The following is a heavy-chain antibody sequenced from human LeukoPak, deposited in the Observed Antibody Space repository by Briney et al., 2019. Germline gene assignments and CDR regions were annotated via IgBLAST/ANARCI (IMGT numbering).Heavy chain of an antibody. J-gene: IGHJ4*02. V-gene: IGHV1-2*02. CDR3: ARGRSIADYFDY. CDR1: GYTFTGYY. Sequence: ASVKVSCKASGYTFTGYYMHWVPQAPGQGLEWMGWINPNSGGTNYAQKFQGRVTMTRDTSISTAYMELSRLRSDDTAVYYCARGRSIADYFDYWGQGTLVTVSS. CDR2: INPNSGGT. D-gene: IGHD6-6*01.